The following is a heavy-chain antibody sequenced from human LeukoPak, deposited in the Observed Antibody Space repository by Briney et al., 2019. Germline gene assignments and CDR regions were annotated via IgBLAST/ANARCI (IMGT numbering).Heavy chain of an antibody. D-gene: IGHD6-19*01. V-gene: IGHV4-59*01. Sequence: SETLSLTCTVSGGSISSYYWSWIRQPPGKGLEWIGYIYYSGSTNYNPSLKSRVTISVDTSKNQFSLKLSSVTATDTAVYYCARGYSSGWVDYWGQGTLVTVSS. CDR3: ARGYSSGWVDY. CDR2: IYYSGST. CDR1: GGSISSYY. J-gene: IGHJ4*02.